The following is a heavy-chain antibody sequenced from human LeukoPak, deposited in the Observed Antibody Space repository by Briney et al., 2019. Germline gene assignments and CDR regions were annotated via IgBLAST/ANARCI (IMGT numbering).Heavy chain of an antibody. J-gene: IGHJ4*01. CDR1: GFTFTDYS. V-gene: IGHV3-21*01. CDR2: ISSNTNYK. Sequence: GGSLRLSCAASGFTFTDYSMTWVRQAPGKGLEWVASISSNTNYKYYADSLKGRFTVSRDNAKNSLFLQMNSLRAEDTAVYYCARGAGVLGLGGDHWGQGTLVTVSS. D-gene: IGHD3-16*01. CDR3: ARGAGVLGLGGDH.